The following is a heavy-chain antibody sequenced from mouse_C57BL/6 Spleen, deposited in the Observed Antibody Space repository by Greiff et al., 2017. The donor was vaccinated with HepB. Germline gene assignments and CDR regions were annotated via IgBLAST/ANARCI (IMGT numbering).Heavy chain of an antibody. D-gene: IGHD1-1*01. CDR1: GYTFTSYW. CDR2: IYPGSGRT. V-gene: IGHV1-55*01. J-gene: IGHJ2*01. Sequence: QVQLQQPGAELVKPGASVKMSCKASGYTFTSYWITWVKQRPGQGLEWIGDIYPGSGRTNYNEKFKGKATLTVDTSSSTAYMQLSSLPSEDSAVYYCASDYGSGIDYWGQGTTLTVSS. CDR3: ASDYGSGIDY.